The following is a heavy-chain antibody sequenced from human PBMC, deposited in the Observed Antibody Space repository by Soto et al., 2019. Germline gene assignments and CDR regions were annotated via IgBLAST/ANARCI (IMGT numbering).Heavy chain of an antibody. Sequence: QVQLQESGPGLVKPSETLSLTCTVSGGSISNYYWYWIRQPPGKGLEWIGYVYYSGSTNYNPSLKSRVTISPDPSNNRFSLTLNSVTAADTAVYVCASDSSDYYGMNVWGPGTTVTVSS. CDR1: GGSISNYY. CDR2: VYYSGST. D-gene: IGHD3-22*01. J-gene: IGHJ6*02. V-gene: IGHV4-59*01. CDR3: ASDSSDYYGMNV.